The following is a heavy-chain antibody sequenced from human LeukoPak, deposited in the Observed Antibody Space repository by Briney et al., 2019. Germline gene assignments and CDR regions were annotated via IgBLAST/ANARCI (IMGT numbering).Heavy chain of an antibody. J-gene: IGHJ4*02. V-gene: IGHV4-34*01. Sequence: SETLSLTCAVYGGSFSGYYWSWIRQPPGKGLEWIGEINHSGSTNYNPSLKSRVTISVDTSKNQFSLKLSSVTAADTAVYYYARGRTGWYFDYWGQGTLVTVSS. CDR3: ARGRTGWYFDY. CDR2: INHSGST. D-gene: IGHD6-19*01. CDR1: GGSFSGYY.